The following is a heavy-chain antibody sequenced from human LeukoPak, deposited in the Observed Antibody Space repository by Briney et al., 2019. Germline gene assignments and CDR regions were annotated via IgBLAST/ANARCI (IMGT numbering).Heavy chain of an antibody. V-gene: IGHV3-48*03. CDR2: INSSGSTI. J-gene: IGHJ6*03. CDR3: ARDDYDHLYYYYYMDV. D-gene: IGHD4/OR15-4a*01. Sequence: GWSLRLSCAASGFTFSSYEMNWVRQAPGKGLEWVSYINSSGSTIYYADSVKGRFTISRDNAKNSLYLQMNSLRAEDTAVYYCARDDYDHLYYYYYMDVWGKGTTVTVSS. CDR1: GFTFSSYE.